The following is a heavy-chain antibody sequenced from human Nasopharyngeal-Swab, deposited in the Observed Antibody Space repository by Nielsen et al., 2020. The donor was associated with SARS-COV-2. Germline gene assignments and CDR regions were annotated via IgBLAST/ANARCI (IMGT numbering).Heavy chain of an antibody. D-gene: IGHD3-10*01. Sequence: SETLSLTCTVSGGSISSSSYYWGWIRQPPGKGLEWIGSIYYSGSTNYNPSLKSRVTISVDTSKNQFSLKLSSVTAADTAVYYCASEWFGELDDYYYGMDVWGQGTTVTVSS. V-gene: IGHV4-39*07. CDR2: IYYSGST. J-gene: IGHJ6*02. CDR1: GGSISSSSYY. CDR3: ASEWFGELDDYYYGMDV.